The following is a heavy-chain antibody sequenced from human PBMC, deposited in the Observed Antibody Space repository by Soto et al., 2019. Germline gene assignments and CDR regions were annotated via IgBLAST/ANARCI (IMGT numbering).Heavy chain of an antibody. CDR2: IKQDGSEK. Sequence: EVQLVESGGGLVQPGGSLRLSCAASGFTFSSYWMSWVRQAPGKGLEWVANIKQDGSEKYYVDSVKGRFTISRDNAKNSLYLQMNSLRAEDTAVYYCARNPRHIAAAGFFYYYYGMDVWGQGTTVTVSS. J-gene: IGHJ6*02. V-gene: IGHV3-7*03. CDR3: ARNPRHIAAAGFFYYYYGMDV. D-gene: IGHD6-13*01. CDR1: GFTFSSYW.